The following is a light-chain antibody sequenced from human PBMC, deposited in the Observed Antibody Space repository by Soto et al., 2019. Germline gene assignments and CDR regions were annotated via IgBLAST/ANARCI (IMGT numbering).Light chain of an antibody. CDR2: AAS. CDR1: QSISSY. J-gene: IGKJ3*01. V-gene: IGKV1-39*01. Sequence: DLQMTQSPSSVSASVGDRVTITCRASQSISSYLNWYQQKPGKAPKLLIYAASSLQSGVPSRFSGSGSGTDFTLTISSLQPEDFATYCCQQSYITPLSFGPGTKVDIK. CDR3: QQSYITPLS.